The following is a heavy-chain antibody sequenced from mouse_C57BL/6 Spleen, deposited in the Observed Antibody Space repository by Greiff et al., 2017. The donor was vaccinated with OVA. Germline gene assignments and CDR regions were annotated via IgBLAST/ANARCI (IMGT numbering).Heavy chain of an antibody. Sequence: EVQLVESGGGLVQPGGSLKLSCAASGFTFSDYYMYWVRQTPEKRLEWVAYISNGGGSTYYPDTVKGRFTISRDNAKNTLYLQMSRLKSEDTAMYYCARQGISYYFDYWGQGTTLTVSS. CDR2: ISNGGGST. CDR1: GFTFSDYY. CDR3: ARQGISYYFDY. V-gene: IGHV5-12*01. J-gene: IGHJ2*01.